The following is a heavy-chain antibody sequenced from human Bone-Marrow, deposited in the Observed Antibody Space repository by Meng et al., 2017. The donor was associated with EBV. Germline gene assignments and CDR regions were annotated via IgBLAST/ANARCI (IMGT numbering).Heavy chain of an antibody. D-gene: IGHD1-26*01. Sequence: QGQLVQSGAEVKKPGSSVKVSCKASGGTLNNYAISWVRQAPGQGLEWMGGIVPIFVTPNYARKFQGRVTITADKSTSTSYMELSSLRSDDTAVYYCARVKGLGATLGYYFDFWGQGTLVTVSS. CDR3: ARVKGLGATLGYYFDF. CDR2: IVPIFVTP. V-gene: IGHV1-69*06. J-gene: IGHJ4*02. CDR1: GGTLNNYA.